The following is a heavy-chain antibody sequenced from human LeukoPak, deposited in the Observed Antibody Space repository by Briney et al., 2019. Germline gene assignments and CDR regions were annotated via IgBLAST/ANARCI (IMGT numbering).Heavy chain of an antibody. D-gene: IGHD2-8*01. J-gene: IGHJ5*02. Sequence: SETLSLTCTVSGGSISSGGYYWSWIRQPPGKGLEWIGSIFHSGNTYYNPSLKSRVTISVDTSKNKFSLRLSSVTAADTAVYYCARHQYCTDDICTAGGWFDPWGQGTLVTVSS. CDR2: IFHSGNT. CDR1: GGSISSGGYY. CDR3: ARHQYCTDDICTAGGWFDP. V-gene: IGHV4-39*01.